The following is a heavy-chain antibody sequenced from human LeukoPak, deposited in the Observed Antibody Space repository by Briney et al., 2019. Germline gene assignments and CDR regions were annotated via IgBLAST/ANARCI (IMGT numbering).Heavy chain of an antibody. CDR2: INHSGST. V-gene: IGHV4-34*01. Sequence: PSETLSLTCAVYGGSFSGYYWSWIRQPPGKGLEWIGEINHSGSTNYNPSLKSRVTISVDTSKNQFSLKLSSVTAADTAVYYCARVIATRVRRRVFDYWGQGTLVTVSS. D-gene: IGHD2-21*01. CDR3: ARVIATRVRRRVFDY. J-gene: IGHJ4*02. CDR1: GGSFSGYY.